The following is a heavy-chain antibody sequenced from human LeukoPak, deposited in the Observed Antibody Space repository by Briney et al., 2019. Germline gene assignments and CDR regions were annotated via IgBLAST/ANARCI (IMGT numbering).Heavy chain of an antibody. J-gene: IGHJ4*02. CDR2: INPKSGGT. V-gene: IGHV1-2*02. D-gene: IGHD3-10*01. Sequence: GASVKVSCKASGYTFTVYYMHWVRQAPGQGLEWVGWINPKSGGTHYAQKFQGRVTMTGDTSISAAYMELSRLTSDDTAVYYCARDYGGPSWFGGIDYWGQGTLVTVSS. CDR3: ARDYGGPSWFGGIDY. CDR1: GYTFTVYY.